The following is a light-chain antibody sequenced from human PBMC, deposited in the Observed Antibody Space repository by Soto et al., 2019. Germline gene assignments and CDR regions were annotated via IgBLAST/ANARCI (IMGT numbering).Light chain of an antibody. V-gene: IGKV3-20*01. CDR2: GAS. CDR3: QQYGSSPFT. CDR1: QSVSSSY. Sequence: EIVLTQSPGTLSLSPGERATLSCRASQSVSSSYLAWYQQKPGQAPRLLIYGASSRATGIPDRFSGSGSGTDFTLTISRLEPEDFAVYYCQQYGSSPFTFGPGTKGYIK. J-gene: IGKJ3*01.